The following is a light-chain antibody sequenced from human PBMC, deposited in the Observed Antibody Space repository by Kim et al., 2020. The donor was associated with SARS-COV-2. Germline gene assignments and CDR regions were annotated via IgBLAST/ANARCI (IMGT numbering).Light chain of an antibody. V-gene: IGKV3-15*01. Sequence: VSPRERATRSCRASQSVSSNLAWYQQKPGQAPRLLIYSASNRATGIPARFSGGGSGTEFTLTLSSLQSEDFAVYYCQQYNWPPAYTFGQGTKLEI. J-gene: IGKJ2*01. CDR3: QQYNWPPAYT. CDR1: QSVSSN. CDR2: SAS.